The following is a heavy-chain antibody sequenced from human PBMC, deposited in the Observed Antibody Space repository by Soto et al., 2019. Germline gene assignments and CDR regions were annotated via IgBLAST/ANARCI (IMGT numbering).Heavy chain of an antibody. D-gene: IGHD3-10*01. V-gene: IGHV3-30-3*01. CDR2: ISSDGSNK. Sequence: QVQLVESGGGVVQPGRSLRLSCAASGFTFSSYAMHWVRQAPGKGLEWVAVISSDGSNKYNADSVKGRFTISRDNSENTLFLQMSRLRAEDTAVYYCARGLTYYSGSGRNYYYGMDVWGQGTTATVSS. CDR3: ARGLTYYSGSGRNYYYGMDV. J-gene: IGHJ6*02. CDR1: GFTFSSYA.